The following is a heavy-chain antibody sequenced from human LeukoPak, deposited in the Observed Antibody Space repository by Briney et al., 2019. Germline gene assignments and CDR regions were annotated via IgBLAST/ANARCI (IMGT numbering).Heavy chain of an antibody. CDR1: GYTFTGYY. D-gene: IGHD6-13*01. V-gene: IGHV1-2*02. Sequence: ASVKVSCKASGYTFTGYYMHWVRRAPGQGLEWMGWINPNSGGTNYAQKFQGRVTMTRDTSISTAYMELSRLRSDDTAVYYCARDTNPLRFGKSAAGIVLSLDYWGQGTLVTVSS. J-gene: IGHJ4*02. CDR3: ARDTNPLRFGKSAAGIVLSLDY. CDR2: INPNSGGT.